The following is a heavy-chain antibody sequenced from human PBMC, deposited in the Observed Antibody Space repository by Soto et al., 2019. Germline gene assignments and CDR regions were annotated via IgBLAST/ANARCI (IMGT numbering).Heavy chain of an antibody. D-gene: IGHD6-13*01. CDR3: AKGGAAAGTYYFDY. CDR2: ISGSGSST. CDR1: GFTFSSYA. Sequence: ESGGGSVQPGGSLRLSCAASGFTFSSYAMSWVRQAPGKGLEWVSAISGSGSSTYYADSVKGRFTISRDNSKNTLYLQMNSLRAEDTAVYYCAKGGAAAGTYYFDYWGQGTLVTVSS. V-gene: IGHV3-23*01. J-gene: IGHJ4*02.